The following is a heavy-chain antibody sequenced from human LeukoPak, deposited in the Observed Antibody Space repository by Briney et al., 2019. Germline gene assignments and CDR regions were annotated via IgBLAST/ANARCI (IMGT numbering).Heavy chain of an antibody. CDR2: ISSSSSYI. CDR3: AREYQLLYNFDY. Sequence: GSLRLSCAASGFTFSSYSMNWVRQAPGKGLEWVSSISSSSSYIYYADSVKGRFTISRDNAKNSLYLQMNSLRAEDTAVYYCAREYQLLYNFDYWGQGTLVTVSS. CDR1: GFTFSSYS. V-gene: IGHV3-21*01. D-gene: IGHD2-2*02. J-gene: IGHJ4*02.